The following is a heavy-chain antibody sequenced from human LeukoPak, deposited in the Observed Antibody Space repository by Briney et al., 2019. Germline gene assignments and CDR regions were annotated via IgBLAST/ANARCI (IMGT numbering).Heavy chain of an antibody. J-gene: IGHJ6*02. CDR3: CRFARGPYRDL. Sequence: GGALRLSCAASGFTFSSYEMNWVRQPPGNGLERVSYISSSGSTIYYADSLKGRFTISRDNAKNSLYLQMNSLRAEDTAVYYCCRFARGPYRDLWGQGTTVTVSS. CDR1: GFTFSSYE. CDR2: ISSSGSTI. D-gene: IGHD6-6*01. V-gene: IGHV3-48*03.